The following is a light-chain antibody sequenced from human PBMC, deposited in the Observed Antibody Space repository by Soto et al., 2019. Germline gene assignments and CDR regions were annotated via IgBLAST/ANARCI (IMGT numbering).Light chain of an antibody. Sequence: DSQMTQSPSTLSGSVGERVTITCRSSHTISSWLACYQHKPGKAPKLLIYKASTLKSGVPSRFSGSGSGTEFTLTISSLQPDDFATYYCQHYNSYSEAFGQGTKVDIK. CDR1: HTISSW. CDR2: KAS. J-gene: IGKJ1*01. V-gene: IGKV1-5*03. CDR3: QHYNSYSEA.